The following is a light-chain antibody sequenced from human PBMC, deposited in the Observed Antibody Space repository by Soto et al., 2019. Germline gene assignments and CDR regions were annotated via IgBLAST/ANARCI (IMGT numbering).Light chain of an antibody. J-gene: IGKJ3*01. V-gene: IGKV1-39*01. CDR2: AAS. Sequence: DIQMTQSQSSLSASVGDRVTITCRAGQSISNYLNWYQQKPGKAPNLLIYAASSSQSEVPSRFSGSGSGTDFTLTISSLQPEDIATYYCQQSYITPFTFGPGTKVEIK. CDR3: QQSYITPFT. CDR1: QSISNY.